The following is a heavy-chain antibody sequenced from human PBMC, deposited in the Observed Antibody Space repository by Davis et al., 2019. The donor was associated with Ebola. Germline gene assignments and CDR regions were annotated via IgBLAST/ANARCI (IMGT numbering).Heavy chain of an antibody. V-gene: IGHV4-34*01. D-gene: IGHD3-22*01. CDR1: GGSFSDYY. J-gene: IGHJ4*01. Sequence: MPSETLSLTCAVYGGSFSDYYWSWIRQPPGKGLEWIGEINHSGSTNYNPSLKSRVTISVDTSKSQFSLKLSSVTAADTAVYYCARAEDGSGYYPPFDYWGHGTLVTVSS. CDR3: ARAEDGSGYYPPFDY. CDR2: INHSGST.